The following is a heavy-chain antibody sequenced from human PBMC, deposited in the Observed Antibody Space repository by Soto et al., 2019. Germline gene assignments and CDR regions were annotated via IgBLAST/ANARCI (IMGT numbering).Heavy chain of an antibody. CDR2: IYSGDTT. D-gene: IGHD2-2*01. CDR3: ARAIYCSNIRCYEGGGFDP. Sequence: GGSLRLSCAASGFNVSNNYITWVRQAPGKGLEWVSIIYSGDTTYYADSVKGRFTISRDNSKNTLYLQMNSLRAEDTAVYYCARAIYCSNIRCYEGGGFDPWGQGTLVTVSS. J-gene: IGHJ5*02. CDR1: GFNVSNNY. V-gene: IGHV3-66*01.